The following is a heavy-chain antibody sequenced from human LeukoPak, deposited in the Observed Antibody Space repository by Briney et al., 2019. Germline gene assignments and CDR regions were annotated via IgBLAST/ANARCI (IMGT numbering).Heavy chain of an antibody. CDR2: ISYDGSNK. V-gene: IGHV3-30*15. CDR3: ARDRSDYYDSSGLDY. D-gene: IGHD3-22*01. CDR1: GFTFSSYA. Sequence: PGGSLRLSCAASGFTFSSYAMHWVRQAPGKGLEWVAVISYDGSNKYYADSVKGRFTISRDNSKNTLYLQMSSLRAGDTAVCYCARDRSDYYDSSGLDYWGQGTLVTVSS. J-gene: IGHJ4*02.